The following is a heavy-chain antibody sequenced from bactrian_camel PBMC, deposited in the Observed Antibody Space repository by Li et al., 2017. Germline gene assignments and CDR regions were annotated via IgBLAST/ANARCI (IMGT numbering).Heavy chain of an antibody. CDR2: TDSTGTT. J-gene: IGHJ4*01. Sequence: VQLVESGGGVVQPGGSLTLSCLASTFLLRGYAMSWVRQAPGKEEREGVAGTDSTGTTTYADAVKGRFAISQDNTKKSLDLQMNDLKPEDTAMYYCASFGPVYGTVTCGLDRRRAYAPASQGTQVTVS. V-gene: IGHV3S42*01. CDR1: TFLLRGYA. D-gene: IGHD3*01.